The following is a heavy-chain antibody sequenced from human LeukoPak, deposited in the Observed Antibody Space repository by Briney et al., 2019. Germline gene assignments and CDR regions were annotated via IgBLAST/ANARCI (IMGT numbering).Heavy chain of an antibody. CDR3: ARLVTTWDSVDY. V-gene: IGHV4-39*07. Sequence: PSETLSLTCTVSGGSISSSSYYWGWIRQPPGNGLEWIGSIYYSGSTYYNPSLKSRVTISVDTSKNQFSLKLSSVTAADTAVYYCARLVTTWDSVDYWGQGTLVTVSS. J-gene: IGHJ4*02. D-gene: IGHD4-11*01. CDR1: GGSISSSSYY. CDR2: IYYSGST.